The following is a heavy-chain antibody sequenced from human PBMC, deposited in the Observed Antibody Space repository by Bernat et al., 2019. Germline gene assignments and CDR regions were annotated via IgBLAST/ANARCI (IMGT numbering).Heavy chain of an antibody. V-gene: IGHV3-21*01. D-gene: IGHD2-15*01. CDR1: GFTFSSYS. CDR3: ARGPYCRGGSCSDY. CDR2: ISSSSSYI. J-gene: IGHJ4*02. Sequence: EVQLVESGGGLVKPGGSLRLSCAASGFTFSSYSMNWVRQAPGKGLEWVSSISSSSSYIYYADSVKGRFTISRDNAKNSLYLQMNSLRAEDTAVYYCARGPYCRGGSCSDYWGQGTLVTVSS.